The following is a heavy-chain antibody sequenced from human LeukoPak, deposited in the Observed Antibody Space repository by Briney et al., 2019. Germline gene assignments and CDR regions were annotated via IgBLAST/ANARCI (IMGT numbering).Heavy chain of an antibody. CDR2: ISDSGST. V-gene: IGHV4-59*11. D-gene: IGHD3-22*01. CDR3: ARGYDSSAYHPFNY. CDR1: GGSLSTHH. Sequence: SDTLSLTSVVSGGSLSTHHRSWILQSPGRGLEWIGYISDSGSTNYNPSLKSRVTISVDTSKNQFSLMLSSVTAADTAVYYCARGYDSSAYHPFNYWGQGTLVTVSS. J-gene: IGHJ4*02.